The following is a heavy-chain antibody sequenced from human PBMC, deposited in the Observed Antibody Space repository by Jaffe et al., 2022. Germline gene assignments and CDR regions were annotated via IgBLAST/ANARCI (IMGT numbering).Heavy chain of an antibody. J-gene: IGHJ2*01. CDR3: ASYKAYGDYDYEPRNWYFDL. V-gene: IGHV1-69*01. CDR1: GGTFSSYA. D-gene: IGHD4-17*01. Sequence: QVQLVQSGAEVKKPGSSVKVSCKASGGTFSSYAISWVRQAPGQGLEWMGGIIPIFGTANYAQKFQGRVTITADESTSTAYMELSSLRSEDTAVYYCASYKAYGDYDYEPRNWYFDLWGRGTLVTVSS. CDR2: IIPIFGTA.